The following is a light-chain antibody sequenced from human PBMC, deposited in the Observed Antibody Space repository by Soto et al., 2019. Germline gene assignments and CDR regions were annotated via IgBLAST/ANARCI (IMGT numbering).Light chain of an antibody. Sequence: VLTQSPGTLSLSVGQRASLSCRASQTASGDYLAWYQQKSGQAPRLLIYGASSRATDIPERFSGSGSGMDFALTISRLEPEDFAVYYCQKYGDSSITFGQGTRLEIK. V-gene: IGKV3-20*01. J-gene: IGKJ5*01. CDR1: QTASGDY. CDR2: GAS. CDR3: QKYGDSSIT.